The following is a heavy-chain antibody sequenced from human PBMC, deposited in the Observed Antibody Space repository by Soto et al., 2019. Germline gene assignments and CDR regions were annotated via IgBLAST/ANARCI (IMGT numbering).Heavy chain of an antibody. CDR1: GDSFNDYY. CDR3: ARESGGATATVDYYYFDMDV. V-gene: IGHV1-2*04. D-gene: IGHD5-12*01. Sequence: QVQLVQSGAEVRKPGASVTVSCRSSGDSFNDYYIHWVRQAPGHGFEWMGWINPNGGVTKYAQKFQGWVSMTRDASIRTGYMQLSRRRSDDTAVYYCARESGGATATVDYYYFDMDVWGTGTTVTVSS. CDR2: INPNGGVT. J-gene: IGHJ6*03.